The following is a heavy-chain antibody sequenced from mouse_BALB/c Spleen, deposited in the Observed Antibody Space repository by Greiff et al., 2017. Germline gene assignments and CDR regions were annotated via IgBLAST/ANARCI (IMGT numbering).Heavy chain of an antibody. V-gene: IGHV1S81*02. CDR2: INPSNGGT. J-gene: IGHJ4*01. D-gene: IGHD3-1*01. Sequence: VKLQQSGAELVKPGASVKLSCKASGYTFTSYYMYWVKQRPGQGLEWIGEINPSNGGTNFNEKFKSKATLTVDKSSSTAYMQLSSLTSEDSAVYYCTRSGRGISYAMDYWGQGTSVTVSS. CDR1: GYTFTSYY. CDR3: TRSGRGISYAMDY.